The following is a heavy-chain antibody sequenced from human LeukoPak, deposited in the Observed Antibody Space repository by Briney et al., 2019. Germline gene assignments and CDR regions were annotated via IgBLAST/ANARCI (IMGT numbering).Heavy chain of an antibody. Sequence: ASVKVSCKASGYTFTGYYIHWVRQAPGQGLEWMGWINPNSGGTNYAQKFQGRVTMTRDTSISTAYMELSRLRSDDTAVYYCARGGGTGVTTWDYWGQGIRVTVFS. CDR2: INPNSGGT. V-gene: IGHV1-2*02. CDR1: GYTFTGYY. CDR3: ARGGGTGVTTWDY. D-gene: IGHD4-17*01. J-gene: IGHJ4*02.